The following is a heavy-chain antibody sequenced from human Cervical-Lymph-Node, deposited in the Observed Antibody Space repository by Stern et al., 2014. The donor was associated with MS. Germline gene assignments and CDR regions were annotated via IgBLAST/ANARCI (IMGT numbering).Heavy chain of an antibody. CDR3: ARGRWTH. Sequence: EVQLVESGGGLVKPGESLRLTCTGSGFTFSAYTMTWVRQAPGKGLEWVSSIISSGRFIHYTDSVKGRFNISRDNANSSVFLHMNSLRVDDTAVYYCARGRWTHWGQGILVTVSS. D-gene: IGHD4-23*01. V-gene: IGHV3-21*06. J-gene: IGHJ4*02. CDR2: IISSGRFI. CDR1: GFTFSAYT.